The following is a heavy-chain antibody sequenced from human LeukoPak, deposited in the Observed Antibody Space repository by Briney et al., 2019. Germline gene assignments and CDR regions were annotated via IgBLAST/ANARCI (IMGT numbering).Heavy chain of an antibody. V-gene: IGHV4-59*08. CDR3: ARGPIAYCGGDCYSGVGSFDY. CDR1: GGSISSYY. CDR2: IYYSGST. Sequence: SETLSLTCTVSGGSISSYYWSWIRQPPGKGLEWIGYIYYSGSTNYNPSLKSRVTMSVDTSKNQFSLKLSSVTAADTAVYYCARGPIAYCGGDCYSGVGSFDYWGQGTLVTVSS. J-gene: IGHJ4*02. D-gene: IGHD2-21*02.